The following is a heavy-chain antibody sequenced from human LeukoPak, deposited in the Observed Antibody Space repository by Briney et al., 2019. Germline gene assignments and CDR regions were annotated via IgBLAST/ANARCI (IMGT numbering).Heavy chain of an antibody. V-gene: IGHV5-51*01. CDR3: ARRSYSSSWSLSDY. J-gene: IGHJ4*02. Sequence: GESLEISWKGSGYSFTNYWIGWVRQMPGKGVEWMGIIYPGDSDTRYSPSFQGQVTISADKSISTAYLQWSSLKASDTAMYYCARRSYSSSWSLSDYWGQGTLVTVSS. D-gene: IGHD6-13*01. CDR2: IYPGDSDT. CDR1: GYSFTNYW.